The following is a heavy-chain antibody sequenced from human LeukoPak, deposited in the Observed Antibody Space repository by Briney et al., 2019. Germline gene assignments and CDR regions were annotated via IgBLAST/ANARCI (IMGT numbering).Heavy chain of an antibody. J-gene: IGHJ6*02. CDR3: ARDASYGGYYYGMDV. D-gene: IGHD4-23*01. V-gene: IGHV4-59*01. Sequence: SETLSLTCTVSGGSISGYYWSWIRQPPGKGLEWIGYIYYSGSTNYNPSLKSRVTISVDTSKNQFSLKLSSVTAADTAVYYCARDASYGGYYYGMDVWGQGTTVTVSS. CDR2: IYYSGST. CDR1: GGSISGYY.